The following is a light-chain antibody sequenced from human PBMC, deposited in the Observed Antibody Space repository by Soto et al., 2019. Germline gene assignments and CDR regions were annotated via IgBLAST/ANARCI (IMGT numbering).Light chain of an antibody. CDR2: STN. V-gene: IGLV8-61*01. Sequence: QTVVTQEPSFSVSPGGTVTLTCGLSSGSVSTSYYPSWYQQTPGQAPRPLIYSTNTRSSGVPGRFSGSILGNKAALTITGAQADDESDYYCVLYVGSGILVFGGGTKLTVL. J-gene: IGLJ2*01. CDR3: VLYVGSGILV. CDR1: SGSVSTSYY.